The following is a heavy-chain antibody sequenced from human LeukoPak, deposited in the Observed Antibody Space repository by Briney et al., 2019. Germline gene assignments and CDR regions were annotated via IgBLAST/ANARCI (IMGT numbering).Heavy chain of an antibody. Sequence: PGGSLRLSCAASGFTFSPSWMNWVRQAPGKGLEWVANIKQDGSAKNYVDSVKGRFTISGDTAKNSLYLQMNSLRVEDTAVYYCASGRETSGWSPMLWGQGTLVTVSS. D-gene: IGHD2-15*01. CDR1: GFTFSPSW. CDR3: ASGRETSGWSPML. CDR2: IKQDGSAK. V-gene: IGHV3-7*01. J-gene: IGHJ4*02.